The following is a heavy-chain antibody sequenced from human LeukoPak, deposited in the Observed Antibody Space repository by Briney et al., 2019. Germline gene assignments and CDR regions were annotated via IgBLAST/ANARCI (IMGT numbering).Heavy chain of an antibody. V-gene: IGHV3-30*18. J-gene: IGHJ4*02. CDR1: GFTFSSYG. D-gene: IGHD3-22*01. CDR3: ANATKWLPLGD. Sequence: PGRSLRLSCAASGFTFSSYGMHWVRQAPGKGLEWVAVISYDGSNKYYADSVKGRFTISRDNSKNTLYLQMNSLRAEDTAVYYCANATKWLPLGDWGQGTLVTVSS. CDR2: ISYDGSNK.